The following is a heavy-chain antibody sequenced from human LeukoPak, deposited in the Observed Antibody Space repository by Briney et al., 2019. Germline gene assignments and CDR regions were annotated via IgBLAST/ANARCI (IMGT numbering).Heavy chain of an antibody. V-gene: IGHV4-61*02. J-gene: IGHJ4*02. CDR2: IYTSGST. CDR1: GGSISSGSYY. Sequence: KPSETLSLTCTVSGGSISSGSYYWSWIRQPAGKGLEWIGRIYTSGSTNYNPSLKSRVTISVDTSKNQFSLKLNSVTAADTAVYYCARDQKGPFDYWGQGTLVTVSS. CDR3: ARDQKGPFDY.